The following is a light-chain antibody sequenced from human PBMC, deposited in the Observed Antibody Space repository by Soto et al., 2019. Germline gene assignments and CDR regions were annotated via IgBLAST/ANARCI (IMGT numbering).Light chain of an antibody. CDR3: AAWDDSLNGYV. V-gene: IGLV1-44*01. J-gene: IGLJ1*01. CDR1: SSNIGSNT. Sequence: QRVLTQPPSASGTPGQRITISCSGSSSNIGSNTVNWYKQRTGTAPNLRIYSNNQRPSGVPDRFSGSKSGTSASMAISGIQSEDEADSYCAAWDDSLNGYVLGTGTKV. CDR2: SNN.